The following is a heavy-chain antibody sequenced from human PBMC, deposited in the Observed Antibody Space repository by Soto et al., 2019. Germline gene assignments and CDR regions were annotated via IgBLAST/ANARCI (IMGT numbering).Heavy chain of an antibody. D-gene: IGHD7-27*01. CDR1: GGTFSSYT. CDR2: IIPILGIA. V-gene: IGHV1-69*04. J-gene: IGHJ4*02. Sequence: GASVKVSCKASGGTFSSYTISWVRQAPGQGLEWMGRIIPILGIANYAQKFQGRVTITADKSTSTAYMELSSLRSEDTAVYYCARDRWGRGSQIDYWGQGTLVTVSS. CDR3: ARDRWGRGSQIDY.